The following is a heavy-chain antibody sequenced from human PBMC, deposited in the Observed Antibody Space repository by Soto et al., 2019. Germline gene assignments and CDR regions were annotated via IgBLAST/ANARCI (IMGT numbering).Heavy chain of an antibody. V-gene: IGHV4-31*03. Sequence: SETLSLTCTVSGGSISSGNYYWSWIRQHPGKGLGWIGYIYYSGSTYYNPSLKSRVTISVDTSKNQFSLKLSSVTAADTAVYFCARTSFDTSGTAAGPWGQGTLVTV. CDR1: GGSISSGNYY. CDR3: ARTSFDTSGTAAGP. D-gene: IGHD3-22*01. J-gene: IGHJ5*02. CDR2: IYYSGST.